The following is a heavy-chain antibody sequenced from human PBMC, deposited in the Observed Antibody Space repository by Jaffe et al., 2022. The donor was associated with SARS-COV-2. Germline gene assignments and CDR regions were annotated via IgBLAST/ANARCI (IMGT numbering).Heavy chain of an antibody. CDR3: ARVLEYCGGDCYSPTNDY. D-gene: IGHD2-21*02. CDR2: INHSGST. CDR1: GGSFSGYY. V-gene: IGHV4-34*01. Sequence: QVQLQQWGAGLLKPSETLSLTCAVYGGSFSGYYWSWIRQPPGKGLEWIGEINHSGSTNYNPSLKSRVTISVDTSKNQFSLKLSSVTAADTAVYYCARVLEYCGGDCYSPTNDYWGQGTLVTVSS. J-gene: IGHJ4*02.